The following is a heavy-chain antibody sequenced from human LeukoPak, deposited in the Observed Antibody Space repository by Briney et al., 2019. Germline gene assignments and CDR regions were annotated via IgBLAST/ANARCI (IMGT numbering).Heavy chain of an antibody. D-gene: IGHD1-7*01. CDR3: AKDRMELPVY. Sequence: GGALRLSCAASGFTFSSYGMNWVRQAPGKGLEWVSSISSSSSYIYYADSVKGRFTISRDNAKNSLYLQMNSLRAEDTAVYYCAKDRMELPVYWGQGTLVTVSS. CDR2: ISSSSSYI. J-gene: IGHJ4*02. V-gene: IGHV3-21*01. CDR1: GFTFSSYG.